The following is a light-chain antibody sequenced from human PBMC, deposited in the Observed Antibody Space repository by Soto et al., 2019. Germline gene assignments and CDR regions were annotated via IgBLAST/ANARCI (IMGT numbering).Light chain of an antibody. J-gene: IGLJ3*02. V-gene: IGLV1-44*01. CDR2: DNI. CDR1: SSNIGNNA. Sequence: QSVLTQPPSASGTPGQRVTISCSGSSSNIGNNAVNWSQQFPGTAPKLLIYDNIQRPSGVPDRFSGSKSGTSASLAISGLQSEDEADYYCAAWGDNLNGWVFGGGTQLTVL. CDR3: AAWGDNLNGWV.